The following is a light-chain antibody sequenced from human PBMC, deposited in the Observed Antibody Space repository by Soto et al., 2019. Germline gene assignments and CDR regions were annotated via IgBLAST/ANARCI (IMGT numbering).Light chain of an antibody. CDR2: VGTGGIVG. CDR1: SGYSNYK. V-gene: IGLV9-49*03. J-gene: IGLJ2*01. CDR3: GADHGSGSNLGV. Sequence: QSVLTQPPSASASLGASVTLTCTLSSGYSNYKVDWYQQRPGKGPQFVMRVGTGGIVGSKGDGIPDRFSVLGSGLNWYLTIKNIQEEDESDYHCGADHGSGSNLGVFGGGAKLTVL.